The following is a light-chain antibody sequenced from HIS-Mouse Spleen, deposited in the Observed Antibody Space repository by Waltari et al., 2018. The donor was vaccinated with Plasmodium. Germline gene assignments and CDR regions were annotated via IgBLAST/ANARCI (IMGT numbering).Light chain of an antibody. Sequence: EIVMTQSPATLSVSPGERATLSSRASQSVSSNLAWYQQKPGQAPRLRIYGASTRATGIPARFSGSGSGTEFTLTISSLQSEDFAVYYCQQYNNWSFTFGPGTKVDIK. CDR2: GAS. V-gene: IGKV3-15*01. J-gene: IGKJ3*01. CDR3: QQYNNWSFT. CDR1: QSVSSN.